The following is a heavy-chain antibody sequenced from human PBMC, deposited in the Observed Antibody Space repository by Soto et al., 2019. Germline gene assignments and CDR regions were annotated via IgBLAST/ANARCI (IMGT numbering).Heavy chain of an antibody. CDR3: ARELHGGSYGMDV. CDR2: ISYDGNNK. J-gene: IGHJ6*02. CDR1: GFTYSTYT. Sequence: PGGSLRLSCAASGFTYSTYTMHWVRQAPGKGLEWVAVISYDGNNKFYADSVKGRFTISREKAKNSLYLQMNSLSAGDTAVYYCARELHGGSYGMDVRAQRTTVTVSS. V-gene: IGHV3-30*14.